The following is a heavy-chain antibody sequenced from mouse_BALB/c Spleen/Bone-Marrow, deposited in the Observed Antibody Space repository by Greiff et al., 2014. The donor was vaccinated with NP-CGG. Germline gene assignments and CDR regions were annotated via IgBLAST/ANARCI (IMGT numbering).Heavy chain of an antibody. CDR2: IDPANGNT. V-gene: IGHV14-3*02. CDR1: GFNIKDTY. Sequence: EVQLQQSGAELVKPGASVKLSCTASGFNIKDTYMHWVKQRPGQGLEWIGRIDPANGNTKYDPKFQGKATITADTSSNTAYLQLSSLTSEDTAVYYCASYYYGSSYRFAYWAKGLWSLSLQ. D-gene: IGHD1-1*01. J-gene: IGHJ3*01. CDR3: ASYYYGSSYRFAY.